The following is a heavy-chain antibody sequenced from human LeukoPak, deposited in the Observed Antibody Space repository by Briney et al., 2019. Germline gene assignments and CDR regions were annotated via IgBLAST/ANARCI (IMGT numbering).Heavy chain of an antibody. CDR3: AKEPPLHDIVVVVAATDDY. Sequence: GGSLRLSCAASGFIFSSYWMSWVRQAPGKGLEWVASIKEDGTETYYVDSVKGRFTISRDNAKNSLYLQMNSLRAEDTAVYFCAKEPPLHDIVVVVAATDDYWGQGTLVTVSS. J-gene: IGHJ4*02. D-gene: IGHD2-15*01. CDR1: GFIFSSYW. CDR2: IKEDGTET. V-gene: IGHV3-7*01.